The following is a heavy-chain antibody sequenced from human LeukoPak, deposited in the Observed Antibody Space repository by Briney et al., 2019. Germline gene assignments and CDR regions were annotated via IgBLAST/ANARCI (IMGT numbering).Heavy chain of an antibody. D-gene: IGHD2-2*01. CDR2: INHSGST. CDR1: GESFTIYY. Sequence: PSETLSLTCAVYGESFTIYYWTWIRQPPGKGLEWIGEINHSGSTNYNPSLKSRVTMSVDTSKSQFSLKLTSVTAADTATYYCSRESRAFCPFGYWGQGTLVIVPS. CDR3: SRESRAFCPFGY. J-gene: IGHJ4*02. V-gene: IGHV4-34*01.